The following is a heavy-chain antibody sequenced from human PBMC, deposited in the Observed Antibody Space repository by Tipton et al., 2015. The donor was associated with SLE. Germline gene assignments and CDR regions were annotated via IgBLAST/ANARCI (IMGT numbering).Heavy chain of an antibody. V-gene: IGHV4-61*01. CDR1: GGSVSSGSYY. D-gene: IGHD6-13*01. CDR2: IYYSGST. J-gene: IGHJ3*02. Sequence: TLSLTCIVSGGSVSSGSYYWSWTRQPPGKGLQWIGYIYYSGSTNYNPSLKSRVTISVDTSKNQFSLKLSSVTAADTAVYYCARGAPQQLVKGAFDIWGQGTMVTVSS. CDR3: ARGAPQQLVKGAFDI.